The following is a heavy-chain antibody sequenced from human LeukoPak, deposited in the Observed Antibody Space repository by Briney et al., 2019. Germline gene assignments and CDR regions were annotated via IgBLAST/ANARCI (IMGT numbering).Heavy chain of an antibody. Sequence: SETLSLTWTLFGGSISSYYWSWIRQPAGKGLEWVGRIYTSGSTNYNPSLKSRVTMSVDTSKTQFSLKLSSLTAADTAVYYCARLLGYCSGGSCLNWFDPWGQGTLVTVSS. J-gene: IGHJ5*02. CDR3: ARLLGYCSGGSCLNWFDP. CDR2: IYTSGST. D-gene: IGHD2-15*01. CDR1: GGSISSYY. V-gene: IGHV4-4*07.